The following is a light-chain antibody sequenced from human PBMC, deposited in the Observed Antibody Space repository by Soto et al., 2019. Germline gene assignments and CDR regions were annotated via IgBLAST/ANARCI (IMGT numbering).Light chain of an antibody. Sequence: QSVLTQPPSVSAAPGQKVTSSCSGSRSNIGNNYVSWYQQLPGTAPKLLIYDNNKRPSGIPDRFSGSKSGTSATLGITGLQTGDEADYYCGTWDSSLSAVVFGGGTKLTVL. CDR3: GTWDSSLSAVV. V-gene: IGLV1-51*01. CDR1: RSNIGNNY. J-gene: IGLJ2*01. CDR2: DNN.